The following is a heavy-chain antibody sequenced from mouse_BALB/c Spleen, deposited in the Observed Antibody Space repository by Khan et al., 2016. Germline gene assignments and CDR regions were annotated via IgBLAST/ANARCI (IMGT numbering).Heavy chain of an antibody. CDR3: ARRRGAHWYFDV. CDR1: GYTFRNYG. CDR2: INTYSGEP. J-gene: IGHJ1*01. V-gene: IGHV9-3-1*01. Sequence: QIQLVQSGPELKKPGETVKISCKASGYTFRNYGMNWVKQAPGKGLKWMGWINTYSGEPTYADDFKGRFVFSLETSASTAYLQINNLKNEDTATYFCARRRGAHWYFDVWGAGTTVTVSS.